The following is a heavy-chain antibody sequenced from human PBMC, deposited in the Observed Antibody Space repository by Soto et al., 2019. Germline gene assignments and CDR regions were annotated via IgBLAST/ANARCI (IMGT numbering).Heavy chain of an antibody. D-gene: IGHD3-10*01. J-gene: IGHJ4*02. Sequence: SLTCAVYGGSFSGYYWSWIRQPPGKGLEWIGEINHSGSTNYNPSLKSRVTISVDTSKNQFSLKLSSVTAADTAVYYCARYPLGSGSYYPPFDYWGQGTLVTVSS. V-gene: IGHV4-34*01. CDR2: INHSGST. CDR1: GGSFSGYY. CDR3: ARYPLGSGSYYPPFDY.